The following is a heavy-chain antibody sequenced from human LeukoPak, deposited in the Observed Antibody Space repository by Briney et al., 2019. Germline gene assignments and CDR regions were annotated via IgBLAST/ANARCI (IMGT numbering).Heavy chain of an antibody. J-gene: IGHJ3*02. V-gene: IGHV1-2*02. Sequence: ASVKVSCKASAYSLTDHYIHWVRQAPGEGLEWMGWISPNTGGTIYARKFQGRVTMTRDTSIITAYMELTNLRSDDTAFYYCAREVGSGTFDIWGQGTMVTVSS. CDR3: AREVGSGTFDI. D-gene: IGHD6-25*01. CDR2: ISPNTGGT. CDR1: AYSLTDHY.